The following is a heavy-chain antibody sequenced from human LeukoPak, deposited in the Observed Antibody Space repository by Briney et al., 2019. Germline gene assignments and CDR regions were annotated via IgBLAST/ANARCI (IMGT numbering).Heavy chain of an antibody. J-gene: IGHJ3*02. D-gene: IGHD4-23*01. CDR3: AKLTTVVTPRAFDI. CDR2: IFPGDSDT. CDR1: GYIFTSYW. Sequence: GASLMISYQGSGYIFTSYWIAWVRQMPGKGLEWMGIIFPGDSDTRYSPSFQGHVTISADKSINTAYLQWSSLKASDTAMYYCAKLTTVVTPRAFDIWGLGTLVTVSS. V-gene: IGHV5-51*01.